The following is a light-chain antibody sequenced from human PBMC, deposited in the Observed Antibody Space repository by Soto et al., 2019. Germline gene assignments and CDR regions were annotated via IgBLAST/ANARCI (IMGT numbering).Light chain of an antibody. CDR2: SAS. J-gene: IGKJ5*01. CDR3: QQFNNYPIT. V-gene: IGKV1-39*01. CDR1: QNIRTY. Sequence: DIQMTQSPYSLSASVGDSVTITCRASQNIRTYLNWYQQKPGRAPKLLIHSASALPSGVPSRFSGSGSGTEFTLTMSGLQPEDFATYYCQQFNNYPITFGQGTRLEIK.